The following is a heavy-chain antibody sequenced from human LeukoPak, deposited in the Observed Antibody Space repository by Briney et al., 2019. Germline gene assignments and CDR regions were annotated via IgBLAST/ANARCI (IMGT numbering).Heavy chain of an antibody. Sequence: GGSLRLSCAASAFSFTNYAMTWVRQAPGKGLEWVSAISGSGGSTYYADSVKGRFTISRDNSKNTLYLQMNSLRAEDTAVYYCAKIETATGSVDWGQGTLVTVSS. D-gene: IGHD6-13*01. J-gene: IGHJ4*02. CDR2: ISGSGGST. CDR1: AFSFTNYA. V-gene: IGHV3-23*01. CDR3: AKIETATGSVD.